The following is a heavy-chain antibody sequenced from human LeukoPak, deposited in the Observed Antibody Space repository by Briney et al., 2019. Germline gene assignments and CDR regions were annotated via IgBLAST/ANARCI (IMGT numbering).Heavy chain of an antibody. CDR1: GFTFSSYA. V-gene: IGHV3-23*01. Sequence: GGSLRLSCAASGFTFSSYAMSCVRQAPGKGLEWVSAISGSGGSTYYADSVKGRFTISRDNSKNTLYLQMNSLRAEDTAVYYCAKDRSLDYYDSSGYYFGYFDLWGRGTLVTVSS. CDR2: ISGSGGST. J-gene: IGHJ2*01. CDR3: AKDRSLDYYDSSGYYFGYFDL. D-gene: IGHD3-22*01.